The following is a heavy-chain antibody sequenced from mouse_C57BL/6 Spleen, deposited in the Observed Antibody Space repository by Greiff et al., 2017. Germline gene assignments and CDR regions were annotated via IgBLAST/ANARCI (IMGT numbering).Heavy chain of an antibody. CDR2: INPNNGGT. V-gene: IGHV1-26*01. D-gene: IGHD3-2*02. J-gene: IGHJ4*01. CDR3: ARQLRSDAMDY. CDR1: GYTFTDYY. Sequence: EVQLQQSGPELVKPGASVKISCKASGYTFTDYYMNWVKQSHGKSLEWIGDINPNNGGTSYNQKFKGKATLTVDKSSSTAYMELRSLTSEDSAVYYCARQLRSDAMDYWGQGTSVTVSS.